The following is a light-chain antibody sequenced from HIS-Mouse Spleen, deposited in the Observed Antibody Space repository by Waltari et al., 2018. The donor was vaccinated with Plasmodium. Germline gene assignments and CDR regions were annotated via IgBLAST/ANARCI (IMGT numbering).Light chain of an antibody. CDR2: EVS. V-gene: IGLV2-8*01. CDR3: SSYAGSNNLG. Sequence: QSALTQPPSASGSPGQSVTISCTGTSSDVGGYNYVSWYQQHPGKAPKLMIYEVSKRPSGVPDRFSGSNAGNTASLTVSGLQGEDEAEYYCSSYAGSNNLGFGGGTKLTVL. CDR1: SSDVGGYNY. J-gene: IGLJ2*01.